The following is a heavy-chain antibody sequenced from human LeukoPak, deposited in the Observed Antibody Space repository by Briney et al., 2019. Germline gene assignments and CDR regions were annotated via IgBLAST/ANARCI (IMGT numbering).Heavy chain of an antibody. Sequence: GGSLRLSCAASGFTFSIYGMSWVRQAPGKGLEWVSAISGSGGSTYYADSVKGRFTISRDNAKNSLYLQMNSLRAEDTAVYYCARSHYGSGSDNWFDPWGQGTLVTVSS. CDR1: GFTFSIYG. CDR2: ISGSGGST. CDR3: ARSHYGSGSDNWFDP. D-gene: IGHD3-10*01. J-gene: IGHJ5*02. V-gene: IGHV3-23*01.